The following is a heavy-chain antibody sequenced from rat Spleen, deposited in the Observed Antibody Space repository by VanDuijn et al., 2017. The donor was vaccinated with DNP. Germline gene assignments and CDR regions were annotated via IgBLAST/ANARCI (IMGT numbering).Heavy chain of an antibody. D-gene: IGHD1-11*01. CDR1: GYSITSSYR. V-gene: IGHV3-3*01. J-gene: IGHJ2*01. CDR2: INSAGNT. Sequence: EVQLQESGPGLVKPSQSLSLTCSVTGYSITSSYRWNWIRRFPGNKLEWMGNINSAGNTHYNPSLKSRISITRYTSKNQFFLQVNSVTTEDTATYYWARLHYGLDYWGQGVMVTVSS. CDR3: ARLHYGLDY.